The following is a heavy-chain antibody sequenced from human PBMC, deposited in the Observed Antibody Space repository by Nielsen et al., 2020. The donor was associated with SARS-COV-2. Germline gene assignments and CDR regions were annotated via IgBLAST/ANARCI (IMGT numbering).Heavy chain of an antibody. Sequence: SETLSLTCTVSGGSISSGGYYWSWIRQHPGKGLEWIGYIYYSGSTYYNPSLKSRVTISVDTSKNQFSLKLSSVTAADTAVYYCARALGHYYDSKPYAFDIWGQGTMVTVSS. D-gene: IGHD3-22*01. CDR2: IYYSGST. V-gene: IGHV4-31*03. J-gene: IGHJ3*02. CDR1: GGSISSGGYY. CDR3: ARALGHYYDSKPYAFDI.